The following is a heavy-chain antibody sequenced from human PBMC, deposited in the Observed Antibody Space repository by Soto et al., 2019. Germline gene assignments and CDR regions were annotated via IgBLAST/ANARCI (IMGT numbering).Heavy chain of an antibody. CDR3: GTFTSGTTGDAFDI. CDR1: GFTFSSYA. D-gene: IGHD4-17*01. CDR2: ISGRGGST. J-gene: IGHJ3*02. Sequence: EVQLLESGGGLVQPGGSLRLSCAASGFTFSSYAMSWVRQAPGKGLEWVSAISGRGGSTYYADSVKGRFTISRANSKNTLYLQMSSLRAEDTAADYCGTFTSGTTGDAFDIWGQGTMVTVSS. V-gene: IGHV3-23*01.